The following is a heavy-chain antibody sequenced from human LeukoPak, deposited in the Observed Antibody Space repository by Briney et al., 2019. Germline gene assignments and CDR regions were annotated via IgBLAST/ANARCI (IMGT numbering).Heavy chain of an antibody. CDR3: ARYYYDSSGYYHDAFDI. Sequence: GGSLRLSCAASGFTFDDYGMSWVRQAPGKGLEWVAVISYDGSNKYYADSVKGRFTISRDNSKNTLYLQMNSLRAEDTAVYYCARYYYDSSGYYHDAFDIWGQGTMVTVSS. J-gene: IGHJ3*02. D-gene: IGHD3-22*01. V-gene: IGHV3-30*03. CDR2: ISYDGSNK. CDR1: GFTFDDYG.